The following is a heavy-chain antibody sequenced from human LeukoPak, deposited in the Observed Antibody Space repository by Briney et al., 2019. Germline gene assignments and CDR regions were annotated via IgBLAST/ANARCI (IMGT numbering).Heavy chain of an antibody. V-gene: IGHV5-51*01. D-gene: IGHD4-17*01. Sequence: GESLKISCKGSGYSFATYWIGWVRQMPGKGLAWMGIIYPGDSDTRYNPSFQGQVTISADKSITTAYLQWSSLKASDTAMYYCAVKRSAFDVWGQGTMVTVSS. CDR3: AVKRSAFDV. CDR1: GYSFATYW. J-gene: IGHJ3*01. CDR2: IYPGDSDT.